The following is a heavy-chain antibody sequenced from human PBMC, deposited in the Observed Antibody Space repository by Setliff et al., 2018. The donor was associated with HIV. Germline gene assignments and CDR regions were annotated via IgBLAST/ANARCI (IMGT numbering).Heavy chain of an antibody. D-gene: IGHD6-13*01. CDR3: ATDPGYSSTWYSESFQH. CDR1: GYTLTELS. J-gene: IGHJ1*01. V-gene: IGHV1-24*01. Sequence: ALVKVSCKISGYTLTELSIHWVRQAPGKGLEWMANFDPEDGETFYAQKFQGRLTMTEDTSTDTAYMELSSLRSDDTAMYYCATDPGYSSTWYSESFQHWGQGTVVTVPQ. CDR2: FDPEDGET.